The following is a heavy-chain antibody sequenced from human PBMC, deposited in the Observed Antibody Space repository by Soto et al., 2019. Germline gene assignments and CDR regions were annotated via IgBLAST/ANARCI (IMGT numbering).Heavy chain of an antibody. D-gene: IGHD4-17*01. CDR2: IVVGSGNT. Sequence: GASVKVSCKASGFTFTSSAVQWVRQARGQRLEWIGWIVVGSGNTNYAQKFQERVTITRDMSTSTAYMELSSLRSEDTAVYYCAADPDYGDYVPFDYWGQGTLVTVS. CDR1: GFTFTSSA. J-gene: IGHJ4*02. CDR3: AADPDYGDYVPFDY. V-gene: IGHV1-58*01.